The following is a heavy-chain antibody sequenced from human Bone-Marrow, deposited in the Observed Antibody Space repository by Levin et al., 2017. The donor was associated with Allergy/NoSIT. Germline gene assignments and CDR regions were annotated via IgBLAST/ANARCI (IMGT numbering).Heavy chain of an antibody. D-gene: IGHD4-17*01. V-gene: IGHV3-53*01. CDR3: ARGHYGPYYFDY. Sequence: TGGSLRLSCAASGFTVSSNYMSWVRQAPGKGLEWVSVIYSGGSTYYADSVKGRFTISRDNSKNTLYLQMNSLRAEDTAVYYCARGHYGPYYFDYWGQGTLVTVSS. J-gene: IGHJ4*02. CDR1: GFTVSSNY. CDR2: IYSGGST.